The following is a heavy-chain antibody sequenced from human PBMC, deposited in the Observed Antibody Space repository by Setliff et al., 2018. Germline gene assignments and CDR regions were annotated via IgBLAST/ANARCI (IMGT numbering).Heavy chain of an antibody. D-gene: IGHD3-3*01. CDR2: VYSDGSA. CDR3: ARERQGGFLEWAPFDS. CDR1: GGIIYDHW. Sequence: PSETLSLTCSVSGGIIYDHWWTWIRQPPGAGLEWIGRVYSDGSADYNSSFTSRVTISVDKANNQFFLKLTSLTAADTALYFCARERQGGFLEWAPFDSWGQGVLVTV. J-gene: IGHJ4*02. V-gene: IGHV4-4*07.